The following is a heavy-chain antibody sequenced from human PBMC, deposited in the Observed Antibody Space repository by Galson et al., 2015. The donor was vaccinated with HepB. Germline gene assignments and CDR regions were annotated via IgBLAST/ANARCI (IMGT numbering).Heavy chain of an antibody. J-gene: IGHJ5*02. CDR1: GFIFSDYY. Sequence: SLRLSCAVSGFIFSDYYMSWIRQAPGKGLEWLSYISSSSSTIYYADSVKGRFTISRDNAKNSLYLQMNSLRADDTAVYYCARAALGWFDPWGQGTLVTVSS. V-gene: IGHV3-11*01. D-gene: IGHD6-25*01. CDR3: ARAALGWFDP. CDR2: ISSSSSTI.